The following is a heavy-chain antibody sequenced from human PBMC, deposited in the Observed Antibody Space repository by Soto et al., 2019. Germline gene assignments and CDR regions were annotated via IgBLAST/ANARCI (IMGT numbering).Heavy chain of an antibody. CDR1: GFTFSSYA. Sequence: EVQLLESGGGLVQPGGSLRLSCAASGFTFSSYAMNWDRQAPGKGLEWVSSISGSGGSTHYADSVKGRFTISRDNSKNTLYLHMNSLRAEDTAVYYCAKDSSAVPVCDWFDPWGQGTLVTVSS. CDR3: AKDSSAVPVCDWFDP. J-gene: IGHJ5*02. CDR2: ISGSGGST. V-gene: IGHV3-23*01. D-gene: IGHD6-19*01.